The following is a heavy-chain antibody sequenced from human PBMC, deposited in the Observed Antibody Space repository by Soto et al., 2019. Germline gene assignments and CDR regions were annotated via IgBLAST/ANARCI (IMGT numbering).Heavy chain of an antibody. D-gene: IGHD2-2*01. CDR2: ISGSGGST. CDR1: GFTFSSYA. CDR3: ATAGVGYCSSTSCYPGY. V-gene: IGHV3-23*01. J-gene: IGHJ4*02. Sequence: GGSLRLSCAASGFTFSSYAMSWVRQAPGKGLEWVSAISGSGGSTYYADSVKGRFTISRDNSKNTLYLQMNSLRAEATAVYYCATAGVGYCSSTSCYPGYWGQGTLVTVSS.